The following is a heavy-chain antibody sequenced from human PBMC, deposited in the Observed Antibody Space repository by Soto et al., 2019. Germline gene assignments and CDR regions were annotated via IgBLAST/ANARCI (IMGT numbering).Heavy chain of an antibody. CDR2: IREDGSEK. Sequence: GGSLRLSCAVSGFSFKSYWMSWVRQAPGKGLEWVANIREDGSEKNYVDSVKGRFTISRDNAKNSLFLQMNSLRAEDTGVYYCARDYGAVKRYFDYWGQGTLVTVSS. CDR3: ARDYGAVKRYFDY. V-gene: IGHV3-7*01. CDR1: GFSFKSYW. J-gene: IGHJ4*02. D-gene: IGHD4-17*01.